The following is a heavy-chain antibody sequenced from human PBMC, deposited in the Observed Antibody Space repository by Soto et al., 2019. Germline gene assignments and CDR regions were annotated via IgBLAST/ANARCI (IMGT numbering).Heavy chain of an antibody. V-gene: IGHV1-2*04. Sequence: VASVKVSCKASGYTFTSYYIHWVRQAPGQGLEWMGIINPSGGATSYAQKFQGWVTMTRDTSISTAYMELSRLRSDDTAVYYCARNDGDYYYGMDVWGQGTLVTVS. CDR2: INPSGGAT. CDR3: ARNDGDYYYGMDV. J-gene: IGHJ6*02. D-gene: IGHD1-1*01. CDR1: GYTFTSYY.